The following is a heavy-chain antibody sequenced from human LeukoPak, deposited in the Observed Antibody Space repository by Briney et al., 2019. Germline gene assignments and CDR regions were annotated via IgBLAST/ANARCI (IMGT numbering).Heavy chain of an antibody. CDR2: TSGSGGST. D-gene: IGHD2-15*01. Sequence: GGSLRLSCAASGFTFSSYAMSWVRQAPGKGLEWVSATSGSGGSTYYADSVKGRFTIFRDNSKNTLYLQMNSLRAEDTAVYYCAQTPYCSGGNCYYYYLDYWGQGTLVTVSS. J-gene: IGHJ4*02. CDR3: AQTPYCSGGNCYYYYLDY. CDR1: GFTFSSYA. V-gene: IGHV3-23*01.